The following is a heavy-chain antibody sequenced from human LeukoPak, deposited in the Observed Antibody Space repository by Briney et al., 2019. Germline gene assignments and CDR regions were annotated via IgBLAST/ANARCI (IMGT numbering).Heavy chain of an antibody. CDR3: AKDIGYSSGWYVGFDY. J-gene: IGHJ4*02. CDR1: GFTFDDYA. V-gene: IGHV3-9*01. Sequence: GGSLRLSCAASGFTFDDYAMHWVRQAPGKGLEWVSGISWSSGSTAYADSVKGRFTISRDNAKNSLYLQMNSLRAEDTALYYCAKDIGYSSGWYVGFDYWGQGTLVTVSS. CDR2: ISWSSGST. D-gene: IGHD6-19*01.